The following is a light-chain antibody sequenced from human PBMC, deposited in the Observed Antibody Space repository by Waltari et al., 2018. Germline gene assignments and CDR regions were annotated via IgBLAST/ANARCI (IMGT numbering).Light chain of an antibody. CDR1: QSVGSN. J-gene: IGKJ5*01. V-gene: IGKV3-11*01. CDR2: DVS. Sequence: EIVLTQSPATLSLSPGERATLSCSASQSVGSNLAWYQQNSGQAPGLLIYDVSRRATGTPARFSGSGSGTDFTLTISSLEPEDFAVYYCQHRSNLITFGQGTRLEIK. CDR3: QHRSNLIT.